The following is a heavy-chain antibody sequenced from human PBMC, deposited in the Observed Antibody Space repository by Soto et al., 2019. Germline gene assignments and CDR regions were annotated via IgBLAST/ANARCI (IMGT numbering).Heavy chain of an antibody. J-gene: IGHJ6*02. CDR3: ARGRVAVAGTGYYYGMDV. V-gene: IGHV4-34*01. CDR2: INHSGST. D-gene: IGHD6-19*01. CDR1: GGTGGSFSGYY. Sequence: PEETLSLTCAVYGGTGGSFSGYYWSWIRQPPGKGLEWIGEINHSGSTNYNPSLKSRVTISVDTSKNQFSLKLSSVTAADTAVYYCARGRVAVAGTGYYYGMDVWGQGTTVTVSS.